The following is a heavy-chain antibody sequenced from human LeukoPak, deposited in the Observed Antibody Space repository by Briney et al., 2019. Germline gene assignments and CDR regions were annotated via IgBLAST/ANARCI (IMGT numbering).Heavy chain of an antibody. J-gene: IGHJ3*02. CDR3: ARASGPFDI. Sequence: GGSLRLSCEASGFTFNVYGTHWVRQAPGKGLEWVAVIWNDGSNKYYGDSVKGRLTISRDNSKSTLYLQMSSLRAEDTAVYYCARASGPFDIWGQGTMVTVSS. V-gene: IGHV3-33*01. CDR1: GFTFNVYG. D-gene: IGHD6-25*01. CDR2: IWNDGSNK.